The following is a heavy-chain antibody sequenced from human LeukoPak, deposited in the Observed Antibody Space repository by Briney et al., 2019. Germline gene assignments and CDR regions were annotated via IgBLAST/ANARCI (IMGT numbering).Heavy chain of an antibody. CDR3: ARRMPAAGTYYFDY. CDR2: ISSSSSTI. Sequence: GGSLRLSCAASGFTFSSYSMNWVRQAPGKGLEWVSYISSSSSTIYYADSVKGRFTISRDNAKNSLYLQMNSLRAGDTAVYYCARRMPAAGTYYFDYWGQGTLVTVSS. V-gene: IGHV3-48*01. D-gene: IGHD6-13*01. CDR1: GFTFSSYS. J-gene: IGHJ4*02.